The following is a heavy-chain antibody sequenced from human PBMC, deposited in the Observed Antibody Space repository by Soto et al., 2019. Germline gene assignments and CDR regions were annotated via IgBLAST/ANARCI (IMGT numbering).Heavy chain of an antibody. D-gene: IGHD1-26*01. CDR3: ARESVGRDHDTALHL. J-gene: IGHJ4*02. V-gene: IGHV3-33*01. CDR1: GFNFRSYL. CDR2: VWYDGSNN. Sequence: PGGSLRLSCAASGFNFRSYLMHWVRQAPGKGLEWVAVVWYDGSNNYYSDSLKGRFTISRDNSNNTLYLQMHNLRPEDTAVYYCARESVGRDHDTALHLWGQGTQVTVSS.